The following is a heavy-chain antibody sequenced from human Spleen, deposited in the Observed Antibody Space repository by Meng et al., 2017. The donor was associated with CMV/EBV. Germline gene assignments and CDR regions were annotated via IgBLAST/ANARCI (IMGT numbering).Heavy chain of an antibody. CDR2: VIPLFGTT. D-gene: IGHD3-16*01. J-gene: IGHJ6*02. CDR3: ARGGPGEYYSGMDV. V-gene: IGHV1-69*05. CDR1: GGTFTSFRSYA. Sequence: SVKVSCKTSGGTFTSFRSYAFSWVRPAPGQGLEWMGGVIPLFGTTTYAREFQGRVTITTDESTSTAYKELRSLRSDDTAVYYCARGGPGEYYSGMDVWGQGTTVTVSS.